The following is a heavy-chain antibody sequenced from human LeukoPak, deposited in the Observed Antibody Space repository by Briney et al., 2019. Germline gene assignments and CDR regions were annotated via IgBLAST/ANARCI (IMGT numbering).Heavy chain of an antibody. J-gene: IGHJ4*02. V-gene: IGHV4-59*01. CDR2: IYYSGNT. CDR1: GGSISSYY. D-gene: IGHD6-19*01. Sequence: PSETLSLTCTVSGGSISSYYWSWIRQPPGKGLEWIGYIYYSGNTNYNPSLKSRVTISVDTSKNQFSLKLRSVTAADTAVYYGARVGGGTSGWYGLFDYWGQGTLVTVSS. CDR3: ARVGGGTSGWYGLFDY.